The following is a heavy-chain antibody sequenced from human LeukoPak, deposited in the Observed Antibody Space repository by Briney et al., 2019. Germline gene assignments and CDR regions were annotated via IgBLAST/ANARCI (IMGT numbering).Heavy chain of an antibody. Sequence: GSLRLSCAASGFTFNSYSMNWVRQAPGKGLEWVSYISSSSSTIYHADSVKGRFTISRDNAKSSLYLQMNSLRAEDTAVYYCARAGITTTGPLFQHWGQGTLVTVSS. V-gene: IGHV3-48*01. CDR2: ISSSSSTI. CDR3: ARAGITTTGPLFQH. CDR1: GFTFNSYS. J-gene: IGHJ1*01. D-gene: IGHD6-13*01.